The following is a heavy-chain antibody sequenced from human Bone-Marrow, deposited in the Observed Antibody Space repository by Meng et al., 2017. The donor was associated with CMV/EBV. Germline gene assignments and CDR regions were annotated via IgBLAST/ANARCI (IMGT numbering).Heavy chain of an antibody. D-gene: IGHD2-8*01. CDR2: MSYDGSNK. CDR3: ARLPTYCTNGVCYPDY. Sequence: GGSLRLSCAASGLTFSRWTIHWVRQAPGKGLEWVAVMSYDGSNKYHADSVKGRFTISRDNSKNTLYLQMNSLRAEDTAVYYCARLPTYCTNGVCYPDYWGQGTLVTVSS. V-gene: IGHV3-30*04. J-gene: IGHJ4*02. CDR1: GLTFSRWT.